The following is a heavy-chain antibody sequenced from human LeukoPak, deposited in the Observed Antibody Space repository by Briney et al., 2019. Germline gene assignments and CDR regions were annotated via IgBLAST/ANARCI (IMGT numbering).Heavy chain of an antibody. CDR3: AKSDDSSGYYSGAFDI. CDR1: GFTFSSYA. CDR2: ISGSGGST. J-gene: IGHJ3*02. D-gene: IGHD3-22*01. V-gene: IGHV3-23*01. Sequence: GGSLRLSCAASGFTFSSYAMSWVRQAPGKGLEWVSAISGSGGSTYYADSVKGRFTISRDNSKNTLYLQMNSLRDEDTAVYYCAKSDDSSGYYSGAFDIWGQGTMVTVSS.